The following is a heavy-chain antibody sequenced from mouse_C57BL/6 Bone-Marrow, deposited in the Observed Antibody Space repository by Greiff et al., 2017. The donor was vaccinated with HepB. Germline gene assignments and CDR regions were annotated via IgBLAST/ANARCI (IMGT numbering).Heavy chain of an antibody. V-gene: IGHV14-4*01. J-gene: IGHJ3*01. CDR2: IDPENGDT. CDR3: TTLQLTPEFAY. Sequence: EVQLQQSGAELVRPGASVKLSCTASGFNITDDYMHWVKQRPEQGLEWIGWIDPENGDTEYASKFQGKATITADTSSNTAYLQLSSLTSEDTAVYYCTTLQLTPEFAYWGQGTLVTVSA. CDR1: GFNITDDY. D-gene: IGHD3-2*02.